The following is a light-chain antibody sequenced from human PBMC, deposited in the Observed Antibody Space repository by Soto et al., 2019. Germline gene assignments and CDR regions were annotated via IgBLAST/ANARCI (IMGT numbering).Light chain of an antibody. CDR3: RSYAGSNNLGV. J-gene: IGLJ2*01. V-gene: IGLV2-8*01. Sequence: QSALTQPPSASGSPGQSVTISCTGTSSDFGGYNYVSWYQQHPGKAPKLMIYEVSKRPSGVPDRFSGSKSGNTASLTVSGFQAEDEADYYCRSYAGSNNLGVFGGGTKLPVL. CDR2: EVS. CDR1: SSDFGGYNY.